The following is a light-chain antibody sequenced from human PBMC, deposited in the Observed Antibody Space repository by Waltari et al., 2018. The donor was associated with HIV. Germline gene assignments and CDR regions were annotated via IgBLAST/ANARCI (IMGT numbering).Light chain of an antibody. CDR3: QSYDSSLSCYV. J-gene: IGLJ1*01. CDR1: NSNIGASSD. V-gene: IGLV1-40*01. CDR2: SNT. Sequence: QSVLTQPPSVSGAPGQRVTISCTGRNSNIGASSDVHWYKQLPGTAPKLLIYSNTNRPSGVPYRFSGSKSGTSASLAITGLQAEYEADYYCQSYDSSLSCYVFGSGTKVTVL.